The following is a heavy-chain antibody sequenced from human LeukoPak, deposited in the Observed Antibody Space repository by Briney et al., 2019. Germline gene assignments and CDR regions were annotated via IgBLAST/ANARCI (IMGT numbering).Heavy chain of an antibody. CDR3: ARGGSTFSFDY. CDR1: GFTFISNY. Sequence: PGGSLILSFAASGFTFISNYRSWVRQAPGRGLGWVSVLYSAGSNYYADSVKGRFPISRDNSKNTLYLQMNSVRVEDTAVYSCARGGSTFSFDYWGQGTLVTVSS. D-gene: IGHD2/OR15-2a*01. V-gene: IGHV3-53*01. CDR2: LYSAGSN. J-gene: IGHJ4*02.